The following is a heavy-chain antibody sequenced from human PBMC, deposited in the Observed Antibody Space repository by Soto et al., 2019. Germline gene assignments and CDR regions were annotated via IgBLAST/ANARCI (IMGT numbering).Heavy chain of an antibody. D-gene: IGHD3-10*01. CDR1: GFTFSSYG. V-gene: IGHV3-33*01. CDR3: ARDTARAMVRIYYGMDV. CDR2: IWYDGSNK. J-gene: IGHJ6*02. Sequence: QVPLVESGGGVVQPGRSLRLSCAASGFTFSSYGMHWVRQAPGKGLEWVAVIWYDGSNKYYADSVKGRFTISRDKSKNTMYLQLNSLRAEDTAVYYCARDTARAMVRIYYGMDVWGQGTTVTVSS.